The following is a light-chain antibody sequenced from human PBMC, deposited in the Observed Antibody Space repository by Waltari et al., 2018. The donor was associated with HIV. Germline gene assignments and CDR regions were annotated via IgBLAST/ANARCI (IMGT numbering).Light chain of an antibody. CDR1: SGSVSTSYY. J-gene: IGLJ2*01. CDR2: RTN. Sequence: QTVVTQEPSFSVSPGGTVTLTCGLSSGSVSTSYYPSWYQQTPGQAPRTLIYRTNTRSSGVPDRFSGSILGNKAALTITGAQADDESDYYCVLYMGRGISLFGGGTKLTVL. V-gene: IGLV8-61*01. CDR3: VLYMGRGISL.